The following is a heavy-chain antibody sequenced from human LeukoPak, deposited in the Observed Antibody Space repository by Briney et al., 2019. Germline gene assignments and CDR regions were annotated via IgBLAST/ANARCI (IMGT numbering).Heavy chain of an antibody. V-gene: IGHV4-59*11. D-gene: IGHD6-6*01. CDR1: GGSISSHY. CDR2: IYYSGST. CDR3: ARDRGSSSYYYMDV. Sequence: PSETLSLTCTVSGGSISSHYWSWIRQPPGKGLEWIGYIYYSGSTNYNPSLKSRVTILVDTYKNQFSLKLSSVTAADTAVYYCARDRGSSSYYYMDVWGKGTTVTVSS. J-gene: IGHJ6*03.